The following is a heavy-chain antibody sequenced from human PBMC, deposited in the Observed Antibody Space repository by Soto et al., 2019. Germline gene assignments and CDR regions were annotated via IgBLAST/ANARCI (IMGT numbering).Heavy chain of an antibody. CDR1: GFTFNNYA. J-gene: IGHJ4*02. Sequence: EVQLLESGGGLVQPGGSLRLSCAASGFTFNNYAMTWVRQAPGKGLEWVSAISGGGDTTSYADSVKGRFTVARDGSKKTLYRQMSRLRAEYTALYCCANGRGGSGCRTARVDSWERGSLVTVSS. CDR2: ISGGGDTT. CDR3: ANGRGGSGCRTARVDS. V-gene: IGHV3-23*01. D-gene: IGHD3-10*01.